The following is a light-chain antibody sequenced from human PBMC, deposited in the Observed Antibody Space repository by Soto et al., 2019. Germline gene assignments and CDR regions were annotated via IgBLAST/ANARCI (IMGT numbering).Light chain of an antibody. CDR2: AAF. J-gene: IGKJ2*01. Sequence: IQLTQSPSSLSASVGDRVTITCRASQDISSSLGWYQQKPGKAPKLLLYAAFSLQSGVPSRFSGRGSGTDFTLTISSLQPEDSATYYCHQSYDLPHTFGQGTKVEIK. CDR1: QDISSS. CDR3: HQSYDLPHT. V-gene: IGKV1-39*01.